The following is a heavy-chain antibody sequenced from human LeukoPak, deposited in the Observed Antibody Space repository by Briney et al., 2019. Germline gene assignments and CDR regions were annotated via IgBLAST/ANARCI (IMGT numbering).Heavy chain of an antibody. D-gene: IGHD6-13*01. CDR2: ISYDGSNK. CDR1: GFTFSSYA. CDR3: ARGSAGSSWLNLDY. V-gene: IGHV3-30*04. Sequence: GGSLRLSCAASGFTFSSYAMHWVRQAPGKGLEWVAVISYDGSNKYYADSVKGRFTISRDNSKNTLYLQMNSLRAEDTAVYYCARGSAGSSWLNLDYRGQGTLVTVSS. J-gene: IGHJ4*02.